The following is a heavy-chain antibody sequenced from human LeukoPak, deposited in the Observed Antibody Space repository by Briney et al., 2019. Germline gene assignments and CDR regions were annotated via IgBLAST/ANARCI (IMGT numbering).Heavy chain of an antibody. D-gene: IGHD3-3*01. CDR1: GFTFSNFY. V-gene: IGHV3-11*04. CDR3: ARALLGDDFWSGYCDF. J-gene: IGHJ4*02. CDR2: ISNSGSDI. Sequence: GGSLRLSCAASGFTFSNFYMGWVRQAPGKGLEWISYISNSGSDIYYADTVKGRFTISRDNAKNSLYLQMNSLRAEDTAVYYCARALLGDDFWSGYCDFWGQGTLVTVSS.